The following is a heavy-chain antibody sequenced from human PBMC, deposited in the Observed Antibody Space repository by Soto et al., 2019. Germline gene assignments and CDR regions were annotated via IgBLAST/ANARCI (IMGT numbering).Heavy chain of an antibody. J-gene: IGHJ4*02. D-gene: IGHD3-22*01. CDR1: GFIFEDFA. Sequence: LRLSCVGSGFIFEDFAMSWVRQVPGKGLEWVSGISWNSATLAYADSVKGRFIVSRDNAKNILYLQMNSLRAEDAALYYCAKDVGSYYYDTSAYLYDYWGQGTLVTVSS. V-gene: IGHV3-9*01. CDR3: AKDVGSYYYDTSAYLYDY. CDR2: ISWNSATL.